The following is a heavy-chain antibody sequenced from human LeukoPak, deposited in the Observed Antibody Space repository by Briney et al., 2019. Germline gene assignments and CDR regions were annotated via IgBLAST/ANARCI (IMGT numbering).Heavy chain of an antibody. CDR3: ARRTVTMYNWFDP. CDR1: GGSISSTTYY. Sequence: PSETLSLTCTVSGGSISSTTYYWAWIRRPPGKGLEWIGSIYKTGSTNYSPSLKSRVFISVDTSNNQFSLNLSSVTAADTAVYYCARRTVTMYNWFDPWGQGTLVTVSS. V-gene: IGHV4-39*01. D-gene: IGHD4-17*01. J-gene: IGHJ5*02. CDR2: IYKTGST.